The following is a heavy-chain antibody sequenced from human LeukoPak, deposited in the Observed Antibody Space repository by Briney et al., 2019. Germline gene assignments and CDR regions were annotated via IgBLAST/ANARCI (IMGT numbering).Heavy chain of an antibody. CDR2: LYHTGNT. J-gene: IGHJ6*03. D-gene: IGHD3-10*01. CDR3: AREKGYYGSGADYYYYYYMDV. CDR1: GYSISSSYY. Sequence: PSETLSLTCAVSGYSISSSYYWGWIRQPPGKGLEWIGSLYHTGNTYYNPSLKSRLTISLDMSNNQFSLKLTSVTAADTAVYYCAREKGYYGSGADYYYYYYMDVWGKGTTVAVSS. V-gene: IGHV4-38-2*02.